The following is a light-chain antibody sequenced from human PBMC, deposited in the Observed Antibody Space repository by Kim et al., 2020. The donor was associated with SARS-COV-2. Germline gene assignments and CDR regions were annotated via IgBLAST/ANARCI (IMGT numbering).Light chain of an antibody. CDR2: YDS. J-gene: IGLJ2*01. CDR1: NIGSKS. Sequence: APGKTARITCGGNNIGSKSVHWYQQKPGKAPVLVIYYDSDRPSGIPERFSGSNSGNTATLTISRVEAGDEADYYCQVWDSSSDVVFGGGTQLTVL. V-gene: IGLV3-21*04. CDR3: QVWDSSSDVV.